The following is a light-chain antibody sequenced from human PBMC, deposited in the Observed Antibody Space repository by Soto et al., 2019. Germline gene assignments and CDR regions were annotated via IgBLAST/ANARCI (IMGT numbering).Light chain of an antibody. CDR2: GAS. J-gene: IGKJ4*02. CDR3: QQYGSSGT. CDR1: QSVSSSY. Sequence: ELVLTQSPGTLSLSPGARATLSCRASQSVSSSYLAWYQQKPGQAPRLLIYGASSRATGIPDRFSGIGSGTDFTLSLSRLDPEDFAVDDCQQYGSSGTFGPGTKVEI. V-gene: IGKV3-20*01.